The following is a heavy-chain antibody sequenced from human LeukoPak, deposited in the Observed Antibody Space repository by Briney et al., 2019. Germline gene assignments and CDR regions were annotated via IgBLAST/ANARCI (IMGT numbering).Heavy chain of an antibody. CDR2: ISSSISTK. J-gene: IGHJ3*02. D-gene: IGHD6-19*01. CDR1: GFTSSSYS. CDR3: ARDQYSGHWFYAFDI. V-gene: IGHV3-48*02. Sequence: PGGSLRLSCAASGFTSSSYSMNWVRQAPGKGLEWVSYISSSISTKYYADSVTGRFTISRDNAKNSLYLQMNSLRDEDTAVYYCARDQYSGHWFYAFDIWGQGTMVTVSS.